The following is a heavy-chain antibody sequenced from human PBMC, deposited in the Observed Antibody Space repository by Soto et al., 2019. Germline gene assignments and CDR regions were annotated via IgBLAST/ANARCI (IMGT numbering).Heavy chain of an antibody. CDR1: RYALTSYY. Sequence: ASVKVSSEAPRYALTSYYMHWARQAPGQGLEWMGIINPSGGSTSYAQKFQGRVTMTRDTSTSTVYMELSSLRSEDTAVYYCARERGIYYYDSSGYFQDAFDIWGQGTMVTVSS. CDR2: INPSGGST. J-gene: IGHJ3*02. D-gene: IGHD3-22*01. V-gene: IGHV1-46*01. CDR3: ARERGIYYYDSSGYFQDAFDI.